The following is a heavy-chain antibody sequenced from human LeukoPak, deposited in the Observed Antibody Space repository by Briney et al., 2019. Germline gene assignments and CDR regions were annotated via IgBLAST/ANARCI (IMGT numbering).Heavy chain of an antibody. J-gene: IGHJ4*02. Sequence: ASVKVSCTASGYTFTGYYMYWVRQAPGQGLEWMGWINPNSGGTNYAQKFQGRVTMTRDTSISTAYMELSRLRSDDTAVYYCARATVGATPINYWGQGTLVTVSS. CDR1: GYTFTGYY. CDR2: INPNSGGT. D-gene: IGHD1-26*01. V-gene: IGHV1-2*02. CDR3: ARATVGATPINY.